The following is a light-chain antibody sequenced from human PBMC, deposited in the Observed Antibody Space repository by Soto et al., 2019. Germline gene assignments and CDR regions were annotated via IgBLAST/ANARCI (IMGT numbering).Light chain of an antibody. CDR2: EVS. J-gene: IGLJ1*01. V-gene: IGLV2-14*01. CDR1: SSDVGGYNY. CDR3: SSHAGSDTYV. Sequence: QSALTQPASVSGSPGQSITISCTGTSSDVGGYNYVSWYQQHPGKAPKLMISEVSNRPSGVSNRFSGSKSGNTASLTISGLQAVDEADYYCSSHAGSDTYVFGTGTKLTVL.